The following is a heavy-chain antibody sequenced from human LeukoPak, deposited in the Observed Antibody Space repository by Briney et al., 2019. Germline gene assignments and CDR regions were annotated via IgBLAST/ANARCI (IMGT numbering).Heavy chain of an antibody. CDR1: VFTLDVYA. Sequence: GRCLRLSRAACVFTLDVYAVHWVPEAPGKGREWGSDLSWNSENTGYADYVKGRFNISRDNAKNSLYLQMNRLRAEDTALYYCAKGYYYGSGSYSRAFDIWGQGTMVTVSS. J-gene: IGHJ3*02. CDR2: LSWNSENT. CDR3: AKGYYYGSGSYSRAFDI. V-gene: IGHV3-9*01. D-gene: IGHD3-10*01.